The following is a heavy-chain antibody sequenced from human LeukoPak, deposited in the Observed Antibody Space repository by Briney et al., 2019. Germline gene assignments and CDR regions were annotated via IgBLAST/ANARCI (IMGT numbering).Heavy chain of an antibody. CDR2: ISGSGGST. J-gene: IGHJ6*02. D-gene: IGHD2-15*01. CDR1: GFTFSSYA. CDR3: AKDGGNFRPYCSGGSCSVDYGMDV. V-gene: IGHV3-23*01. Sequence: GGSLRLSCAASGFTFSSYAMSWVRQAPGKGLEWVSAISGSGGSTYYADSVKGRFTISRDNSKNTLYLQMNSLRAEDTAVYYRAKDGGNFRPYCSGGSCSVDYGMDVWGQGTTVTVSS.